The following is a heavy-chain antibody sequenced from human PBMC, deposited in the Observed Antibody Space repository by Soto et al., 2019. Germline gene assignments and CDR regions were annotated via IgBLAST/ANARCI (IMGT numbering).Heavy chain of an antibody. J-gene: IGHJ4*02. CDR3: AHRVLRTVFGLVTTTAIYFDF. CDR2: IYWDDDK. D-gene: IGHD3-3*01. V-gene: IGHV2-5*02. CDR1: GFSLTTSGVG. Sequence: QITLNESGPTVVRPTETLTLTCRFSGFSLTTSGVGVGWIRQSPGKAPEWRALIYWDDDKRYSASLKSRLTITKDHSKNQVVLTVSDLDPTDTATYYCAHRVLRTVFGLVTTTAIYFDFWGQGTPVAVSS.